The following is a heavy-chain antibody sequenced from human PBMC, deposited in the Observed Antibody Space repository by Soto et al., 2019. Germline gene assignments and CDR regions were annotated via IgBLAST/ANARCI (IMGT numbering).Heavy chain of an antibody. V-gene: IGHV4-4*02. D-gene: IGHD6-19*01. Sequence: QVQLQESGPGLVKPSGTLSLTCAVSGGSISSSNWWSWVRQPPGKGLEWIVAIYHSGSTNYNPSLKSRVTISVDKSKHRFSLKLSSVTAADTAVYYCARVYTAIAVAGKGDVDYWGQGTLVTVSS. J-gene: IGHJ4*02. CDR3: ARVYTAIAVAGKGDVDY. CDR1: GGSISSSNW. CDR2: IYHSGST.